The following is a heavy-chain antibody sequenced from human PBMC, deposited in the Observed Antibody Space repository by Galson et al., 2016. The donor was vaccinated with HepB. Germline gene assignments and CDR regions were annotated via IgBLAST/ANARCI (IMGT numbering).Heavy chain of an antibody. Sequence: SVKVSCKASGGTFGNHAITWVRQAPGQGLEWMGGIIPIFGKENYAQNFQGRVTISADKSTSTAYMELSSLRSEDTAVYYCARDGSYYDSSGYLYYYYGLDVWGQGTTVTVSS. CDR1: GGTFGNHA. D-gene: IGHD3-22*01. CDR2: IIPIFGKE. J-gene: IGHJ6*02. V-gene: IGHV1-69*06. CDR3: ARDGSYYDSSGYLYYYYGLDV.